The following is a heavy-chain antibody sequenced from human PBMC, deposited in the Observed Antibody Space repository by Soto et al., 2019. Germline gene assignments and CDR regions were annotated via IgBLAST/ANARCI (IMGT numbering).Heavy chain of an antibody. Sequence: SEPLSLTCTFCGDSVRSGGYYCSWIRQPPGKGLEWIGEINHSGSTNYNPSLKSRVTISVDTSKNQFSLKLSSVTAADTAVYYCARDQEQYYYGMDVWGQGTTVTVSS. CDR3: ARDQEQYYYGMDV. CDR2: INHSGST. D-gene: IGHD1-1*01. J-gene: IGHJ6*02. CDR1: GDSVRSGGYY. V-gene: IGHV4-61*08.